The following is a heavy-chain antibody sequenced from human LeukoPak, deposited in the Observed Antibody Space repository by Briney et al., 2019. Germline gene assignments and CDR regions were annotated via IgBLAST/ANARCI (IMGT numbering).Heavy chain of an antibody. J-gene: IGHJ5*02. CDR2: INPNSGGT. CDR1: GYTFTGYY. V-gene: IGHV1-2*06. D-gene: IGHD2-15*01. Sequence: ASVKVSCKASGYTFTGYYMHWVRQAPGQGLEWMGRINPNSGGTNYAQKFQGRVTMTRDTSISTAYMELSRLRSDDTAVYYCAREDIVVVVAATGFDPWGQGTLVTVSS. CDR3: AREDIVVVVAATGFDP.